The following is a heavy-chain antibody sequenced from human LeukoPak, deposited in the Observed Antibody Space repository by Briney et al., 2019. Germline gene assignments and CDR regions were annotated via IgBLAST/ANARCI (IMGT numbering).Heavy chain of an antibody. D-gene: IGHD6-19*01. J-gene: IGHJ4*02. CDR2: IKSKTDGGTT. CDR1: GLTFSNAW. CDR3: TSVDSSGPTGY. V-gene: IGHV3-15*01. Sequence: GGSLRLSCAASGLTFSNAWMSCVRQAPGKGLEWVGRIKSKTDGGTTDYAAPVKGRFTISRDDSKNTLYLQMNSLKAEDTAVYYCTSVDSSGPTGYWGPGTLVTVSS.